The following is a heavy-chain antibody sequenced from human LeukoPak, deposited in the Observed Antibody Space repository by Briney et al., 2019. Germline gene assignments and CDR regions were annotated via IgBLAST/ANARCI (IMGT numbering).Heavy chain of an antibody. CDR1: GGTFSSYA. V-gene: IGHV1-69*06. Sequence: SVKVSCKASGGTFSSYAISWVRQAPGQGLEWMGRIIPIFGTANYAQKFQGRVTITADKSTSTAYTELSSLRSEDTAVYYCARSPLLIAAAGGGWFDPWGQGTLVTVSS. J-gene: IGHJ5*02. CDR3: ARSPLLIAAAGGGWFDP. D-gene: IGHD6-13*01. CDR2: IIPIFGTA.